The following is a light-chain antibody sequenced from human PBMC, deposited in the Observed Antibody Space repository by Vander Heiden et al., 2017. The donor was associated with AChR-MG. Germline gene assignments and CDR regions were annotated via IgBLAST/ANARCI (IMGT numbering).Light chain of an antibody. CDR2: EVT. CDR3: SSYTNNSDCV. CDR1: SSDIGSYNY. J-gene: IGLJ3*02. Sequence: SALTQPASVSGSPGQSITISCTGTSSDIGSYNYVSWFQQYPGNAPKLMIYEVTKRPAGVSNRFSGSKSGDTASLTISGLRAEDEADYYCSSYTNNSDCVFGGGTKVTVL. V-gene: IGLV2-14*01.